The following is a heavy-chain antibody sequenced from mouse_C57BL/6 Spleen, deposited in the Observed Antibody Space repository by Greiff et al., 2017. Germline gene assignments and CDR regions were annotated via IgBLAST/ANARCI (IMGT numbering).Heavy chain of an antibody. J-gene: IGHJ2*01. CDR1: GYTFTDYE. CDR3: TRRESYSNPLDY. Sequence: VQLQQSGAELVRPGASVTLSCKASGYTFTDYEMHWVKQTPVHGLEWIGAIDPETGGTAYNQKFKGKAILTADKSSSTAYMELRSLTSEDSAVYYCTRRESYSNPLDYWGQGTTLTVSS. V-gene: IGHV1-15*01. CDR2: IDPETGGT. D-gene: IGHD2-5*01.